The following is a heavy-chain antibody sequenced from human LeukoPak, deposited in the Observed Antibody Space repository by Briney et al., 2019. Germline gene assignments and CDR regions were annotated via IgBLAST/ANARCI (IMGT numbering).Heavy chain of an antibody. J-gene: IGHJ6*03. CDR1: GFTFNTHT. V-gene: IGHV3-23*01. Sequence: GGSLRLSCATSGFTFNTHTMHWVRQAPGKGLEWVSSISGSGTNTYYADSVKGRFTISRDNSENTLYVQMNSLRAEDTAVYYCAKEGYSRGYYSYYYMDVWGKGTTVTVSS. CDR3: AKEGYSRGYYSYYYMDV. D-gene: IGHD6-13*01. CDR2: ISGSGTNT.